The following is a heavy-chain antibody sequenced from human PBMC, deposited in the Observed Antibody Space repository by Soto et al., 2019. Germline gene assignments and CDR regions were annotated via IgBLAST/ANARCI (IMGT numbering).Heavy chain of an antibody. Sequence: QTLSLTCAISGGIVSSNSASCNWIRQSPSRGLECLGRTYYRSKWYNDYAVSVKSRITINPDTSKNQFSLQLNSVTPEDTAVYYCARFLTFYYYYGMDVWGQGTTVTVSS. J-gene: IGHJ6*02. CDR3: ARFLTFYYYYGMDV. V-gene: IGHV6-1*01. CDR1: GGIVSSNSAS. CDR2: TYYRSKWYN. D-gene: IGHD3-16*01.